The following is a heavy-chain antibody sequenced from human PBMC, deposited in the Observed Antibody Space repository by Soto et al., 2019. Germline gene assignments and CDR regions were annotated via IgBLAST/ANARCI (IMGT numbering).Heavy chain of an antibody. V-gene: IGHV4-39*02. CDR3: AITPPIDVEGPDY. CDR1: GGSISGSPYH. J-gene: IGHJ4*02. CDR2: IGDDGRV. D-gene: IGHD1-26*01. Sequence: SETLSLTCTVSGGSISGSPYHWGWIRQPPGKGLEWIGSIGDDGRVYYNPSLTGRATLFVDTSKNRFSLNLNSVTAADTAVYYCAITPPIDVEGPDYCGQGILVTVYS.